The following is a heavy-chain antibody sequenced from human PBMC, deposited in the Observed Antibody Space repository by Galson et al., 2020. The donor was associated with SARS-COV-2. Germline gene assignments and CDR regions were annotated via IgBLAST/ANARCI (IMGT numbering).Heavy chain of an antibody. V-gene: IGHV3-21*01. CDR2: ITGSSSYI. CDR3: ARVLDGFWSSFYFDY. J-gene: IGHJ4*02. D-gene: IGHD3-3*01. CDR1: GFTFSNYN. Sequence: TGGSLRLSCAASGFTFSNYNMNWVRQAPGKELEWVSSITGSSSYIYYADSVKGRFTISRDNAKNSLYLQMNSLRAEDTAVYYCARVLDGFWSSFYFDYWCQGTLVTVSS.